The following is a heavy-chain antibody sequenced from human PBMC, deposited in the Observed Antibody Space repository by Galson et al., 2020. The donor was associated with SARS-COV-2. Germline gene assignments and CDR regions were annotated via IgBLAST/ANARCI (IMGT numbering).Heavy chain of an antibody. CDR3: TRDNFSGSFDC. Sequence: GESLKISCAASGFTFSTYTMNWVRQAPGKGLEWVSSISSSSSDLYYTDSVKGRFTISRDNPKNSLYLQMNSLRAEDTAVYYCTRDNFSGSFDCWGQGTLVTVSS. CDR1: GFTFSTYT. J-gene: IGHJ4*02. CDR2: ISSSSSDL. D-gene: IGHD6-19*01. V-gene: IGHV3-21*01.